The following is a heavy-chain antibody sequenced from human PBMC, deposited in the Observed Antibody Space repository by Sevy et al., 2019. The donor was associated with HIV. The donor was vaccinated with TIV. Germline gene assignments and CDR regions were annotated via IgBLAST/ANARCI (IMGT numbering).Heavy chain of an antibody. D-gene: IGHD3-10*01. CDR1: GFTFSTSA. Sequence: GGSLRLSCAASGFTFSTSAMSWVRQAPGEGLEWVSSISVGGGSTYYADSVKGRFTISRDNAKNSVYLEMNSLRDEDTAVYYCAREVGGSGSKWGQGTLVTVSS. V-gene: IGHV3-23*01. J-gene: IGHJ4*02. CDR3: AREVGGSGSK. CDR2: ISVGGGST.